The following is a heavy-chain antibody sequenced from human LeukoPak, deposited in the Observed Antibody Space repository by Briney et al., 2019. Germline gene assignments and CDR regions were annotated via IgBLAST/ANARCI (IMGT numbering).Heavy chain of an antibody. V-gene: IGHV3-48*03. D-gene: IGHD6-19*01. Sequence: GGSLRLSCAASGFTFSSYEMNWVRQAPGKGLEWVSYISSSGSTIYYADSVKGRFTISRDNAKNSLYLQINSLRAEDTAVYYCARSSSSGSYGYGGLDAFDIWGQGTMVTVSS. CDR3: ARSSSSGSYGYGGLDAFDI. CDR1: GFTFSSYE. CDR2: ISSSGSTI. J-gene: IGHJ3*02.